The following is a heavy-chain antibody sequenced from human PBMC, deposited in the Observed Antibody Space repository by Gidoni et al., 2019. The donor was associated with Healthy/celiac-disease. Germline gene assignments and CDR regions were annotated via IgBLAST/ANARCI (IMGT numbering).Heavy chain of an antibody. CDR1: GGSISRCDYY. D-gene: IGHD4-4*01. V-gene: IGHV4-30-4*01. CDR2: IYYRGRS. J-gene: IGHJ4*02. CDR3: ARELTTVESHFDY. Sequence: QVQLQESGPGLAKTSQTLSLTCTVSGGSISRCDYYWTWIRQPPGKGLEWIGYIYYRGRSYYNPSLKSRVTISVDTSKNQFSLKLSSVTAADTAVYYCARELTTVESHFDYWGQGTLVTVSS.